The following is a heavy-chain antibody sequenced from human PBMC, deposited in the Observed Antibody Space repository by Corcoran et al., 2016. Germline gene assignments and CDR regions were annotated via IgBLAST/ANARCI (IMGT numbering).Heavy chain of an antibody. CDR3: ARESPPYSSGWYGDAFDI. V-gene: IGHV1-3*01. CDR2: INAGNGNT. J-gene: IGHJ3*02. D-gene: IGHD6-19*01. CDR1: GYTFTSYA. Sequence: QVQLVQSGAEVKKPGASVKVSCKASGYTFTSYAMHWVRQAPGQRLEWMGWINAGNGNTKYSQKFQGRVTITRDTSASTAYMELRSLRSEDTAVYYCARESPPYSSGWYGDAFDIWGQGTMVTVSS.